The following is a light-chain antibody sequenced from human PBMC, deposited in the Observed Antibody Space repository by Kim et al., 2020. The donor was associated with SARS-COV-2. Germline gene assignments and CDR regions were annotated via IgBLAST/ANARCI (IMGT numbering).Light chain of an antibody. CDR2: GNT. Sequence: VTIPCTGTSSNIGAGYVVHWYQQLPGPAPKLLIYGNTNRPSGVPDRFSGSKSGTSASLAITGLQAEDEADYYCQSCDSSLGGSYVFGTGTKVTVL. J-gene: IGLJ1*01. CDR1: SSNIGAGYV. V-gene: IGLV1-40*01. CDR3: QSCDSSLGGSYV.